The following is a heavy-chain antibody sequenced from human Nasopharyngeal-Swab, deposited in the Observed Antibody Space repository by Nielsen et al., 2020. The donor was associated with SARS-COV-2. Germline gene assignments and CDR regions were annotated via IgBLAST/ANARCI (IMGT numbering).Heavy chain of an antibody. CDR3: ARDGLDYDFWSAYFMDV. CDR1: GFTFNNCN. Sequence: GGSLRLSCAASGFTFNNCNFNWVRQAPGKGLEWVSSISSSSSYIYYADSVKGRLTIERDNAKKERERQRNSLRAEDTAVYYCARDGLDYDFWSAYFMDVWGQGTTVTVSS. J-gene: IGHJ6*02. D-gene: IGHD3-3*01. CDR2: ISSSSSYI. V-gene: IGHV3-21*01.